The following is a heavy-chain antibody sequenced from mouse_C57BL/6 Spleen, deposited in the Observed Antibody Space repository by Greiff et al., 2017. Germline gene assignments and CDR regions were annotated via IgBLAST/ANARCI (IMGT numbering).Heavy chain of an antibody. CDR3: ARGCGYWYFGG. CDR2: IDPSDSDT. CDR1: GYTFTSYW. Sequence: QVQLQQPGAELVRPGSSVKLSCKASGYTFTSYWMHWVKQRPIQGLEWIGNIDPSDSDTHYNQKFKDKATLTVDKSSSTAYMQLSRLTSEDSAVYYCARGCGYWYFGGWGTGATVTV. J-gene: IGHJ1*03. V-gene: IGHV1-52*01. D-gene: IGHD6-1*01.